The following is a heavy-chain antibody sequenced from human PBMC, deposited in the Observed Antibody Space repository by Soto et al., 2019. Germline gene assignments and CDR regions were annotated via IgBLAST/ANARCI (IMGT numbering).Heavy chain of an antibody. V-gene: IGHV4-34*01. D-gene: IGHD6-19*01. J-gene: IGHJ3*02. Sequence: SETLSLTCAVYGGSFSGYYWSWIRQPPGKGLEWIGEINHSGSTNYSPSLKSRVTISVDTSKNQFSLKLSSVTAADTAVYYCARTGYSSGWYQAAFDIWGQGTMVTVSS. CDR1: GGSFSGYY. CDR3: ARTGYSSGWYQAAFDI. CDR2: INHSGST.